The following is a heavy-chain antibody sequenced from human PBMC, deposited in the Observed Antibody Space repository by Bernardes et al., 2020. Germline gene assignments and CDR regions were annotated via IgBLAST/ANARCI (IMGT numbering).Heavy chain of an antibody. CDR1: GFTFSSYS. D-gene: IGHD3-22*01. J-gene: IGHJ6*03. CDR3: ARVPYYDSGVYYYMDV. Sequence: GSLRLSCAASGFTFSSYSMNWVRQAPGKGLEWVSSISSSSSYIYYADSVKGRFTISRDNAKNSLYLQMNSLRAEDTAVYYCARVPYYDSGVYYYMDVWGKGTTVTVSS. V-gene: IGHV3-21*01. CDR2: ISSSSSYI.